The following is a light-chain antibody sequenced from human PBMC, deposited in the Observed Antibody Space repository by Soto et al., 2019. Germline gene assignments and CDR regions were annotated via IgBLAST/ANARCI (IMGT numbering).Light chain of an antibody. CDR1: QSVGSNY. J-gene: IGKJ1*01. CDR3: QQYGTSPWT. V-gene: IGKV3-20*01. Sequence: EIVLTQSPGTLSLSPGEIATLSCRASQSVGSNYLAWYQQKPGQAPRVLIFVASSRSSGIPDRFSGSGSGSDFTLTINRLEPEDFAVYYCQQYGTSPWTFGQGTKVEIK. CDR2: VAS.